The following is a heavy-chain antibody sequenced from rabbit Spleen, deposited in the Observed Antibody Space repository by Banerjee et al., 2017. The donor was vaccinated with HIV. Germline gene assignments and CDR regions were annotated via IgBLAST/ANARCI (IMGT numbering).Heavy chain of an antibody. J-gene: IGHJ4*01. D-gene: IGHD7-1*01. CDR3: AGVPGSSDGLGL. CDR2: INAVTGKA. CDR1: GFDFSSNA. Sequence: QSLEESGGGLVQPEGSLTLTCKASGFDFSSNAMCWVRQAPGKGLEWIGDINAVTGKAVYANWAKGRFTISKTSSTTVTLQVTSLTAADTATYFCAGVPGSSDGLGLWGPGTLVTVS. V-gene: IGHV1S40*01.